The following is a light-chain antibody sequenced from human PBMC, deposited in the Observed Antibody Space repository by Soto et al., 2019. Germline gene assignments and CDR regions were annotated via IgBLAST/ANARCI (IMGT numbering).Light chain of an antibody. V-gene: IGLV2-11*01. CDR2: DVS. CDR1: SSDVGGYNR. CDR3: CSYAGSYTYV. Sequence: ALTQPHSVSGSPGQSVTISCTGTSSDVGGYNRVSWYQQYPGKAPKLMIYDVSKRPSGVPGRFSGSKSGTTASLTISGFQPEDEADYYCCSYAGSYTYVFGSGTKVTVL. J-gene: IGLJ1*01.